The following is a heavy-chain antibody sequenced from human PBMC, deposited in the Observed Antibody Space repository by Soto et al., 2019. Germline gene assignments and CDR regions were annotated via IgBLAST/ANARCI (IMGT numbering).Heavy chain of an antibody. J-gene: IGHJ3*01. CDR3: ARGDRGVFDL. D-gene: IGHD3-10*01. V-gene: IGHV3-74*01. CDR2: VHSDGTTT. Sequence: EVQLVESGGGLVQPGESLRLSCAASGFTFDYYWMHWVRQAPGKGLVWVSRVHSDGTTTTYADSVKGRFTISRDNARNTVSLQMSSLRVEDTAIYYCARGDRGVFDLWGHGTVVTVSS. CDR1: GFTFDYYW.